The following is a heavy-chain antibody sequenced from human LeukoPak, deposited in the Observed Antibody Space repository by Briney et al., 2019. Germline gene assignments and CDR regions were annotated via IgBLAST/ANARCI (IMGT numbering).Heavy chain of an antibody. CDR3: AKDYPDYGGNHMDV. J-gene: IGHJ6*03. CDR1: GFTFSSYG. CDR2: IRYDGSNK. Sequence: PGGSLRLSCRASGFTFSSYGMHWVRQAPGKGLEWVAFIRYDGSNKYYADSVKGRFTISRDNSKNTLYLQMNSLRAEDTAVYYCAKDYPDYGGNHMDVWGKGTTVTISS. V-gene: IGHV3-30*02. D-gene: IGHD4-23*01.